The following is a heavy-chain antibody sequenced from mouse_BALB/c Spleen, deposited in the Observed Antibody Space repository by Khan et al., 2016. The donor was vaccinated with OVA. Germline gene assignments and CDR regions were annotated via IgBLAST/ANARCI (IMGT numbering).Heavy chain of an antibody. CDR1: GYTFTSYW. Sequence: QVQLKQSGAELAKPGASVKMSCKASGYTFTSYWMHWIKQWPGQGLEWIGYINPTSGYTDYNQKFKDKATLTADKSSSTAYMQLNSLTSDDSAVYYCARDRIDYWGQGTTLTVSS. V-gene: IGHV1-7*01. J-gene: IGHJ2*01. CDR3: ARDRIDY. CDR2: INPTSGYT.